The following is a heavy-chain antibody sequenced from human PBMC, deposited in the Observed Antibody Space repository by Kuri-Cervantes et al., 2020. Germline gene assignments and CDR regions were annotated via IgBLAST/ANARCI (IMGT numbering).Heavy chain of an antibody. Sequence: SLIISCTVSGSSTNCGDYYWSWIRQTPGKGLEWIGYVYSSGSPYYNPSLKSRVTISLDTSKNQFSLKLSSVTAADTAVYYCARGGIVGATPYYFDYWGQGTLVTVSS. D-gene: IGHD1-26*01. CDR2: VYSSGSP. V-gene: IGHV4-30-4*08. J-gene: IGHJ4*02. CDR1: GSSTNCGDYY. CDR3: ARGGIVGATPYYFDY.